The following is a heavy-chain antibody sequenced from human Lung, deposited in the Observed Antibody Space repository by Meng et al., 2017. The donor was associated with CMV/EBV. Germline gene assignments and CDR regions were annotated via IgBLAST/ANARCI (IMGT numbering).Heavy chain of an antibody. CDR3: ASANHFGSGMAFDP. V-gene: IGHV3-74*01. D-gene: IGHD3-10*01. Sequence: SXTASGFTFNRFWIHWVRQAPGQGPVWVSVINTDGATTRYADSMKGRFTISRDNTKSTLYLQMNSLRAEDTAVYYCASANHFGSGMAFDPWGQGTXVTVSS. CDR2: INTDGATT. CDR1: GFTFNRFW. J-gene: IGHJ5*02.